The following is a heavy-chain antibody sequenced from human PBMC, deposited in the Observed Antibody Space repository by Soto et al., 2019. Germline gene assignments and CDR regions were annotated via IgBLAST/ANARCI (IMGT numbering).Heavy chain of an antibody. D-gene: IGHD3-22*01. CDR3: ARSIYFSDSSPSDS. V-gene: IGHV3-23*01. J-gene: IGHJ4*02. CDR2: ISGSGGST. Sequence: GGCLGLGCAAAGRALRIKAVRCVVQGQGKGLEWVSAISGSGGSTYYADSVKGRFTISRDNNRNSLYLQMNSLRAEDTAFYYCARSIYFSDSSPSDSWGRGTLVPGSS. CDR1: GRALRIKA.